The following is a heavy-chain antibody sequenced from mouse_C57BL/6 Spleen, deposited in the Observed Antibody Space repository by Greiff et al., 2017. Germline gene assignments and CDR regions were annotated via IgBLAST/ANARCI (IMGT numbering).Heavy chain of an antibody. J-gene: IGHJ4*01. CDR3: ARRDGSSFYAMDY. CDR2: ISSGSSTI. CDR1: GFTFSDYG. V-gene: IGHV5-17*01. Sequence: DVMLVESGGGLVKPGGSLKLSCAASGFTFSDYGMHWVRQAPEKGLEWVAYISSGSSTIYYADTVKGRFTISRDNAKNTLFLQMTSLRSEDTAMYYCARRDGSSFYAMDYWGQGTSVTVSS. D-gene: IGHD1-1*01.